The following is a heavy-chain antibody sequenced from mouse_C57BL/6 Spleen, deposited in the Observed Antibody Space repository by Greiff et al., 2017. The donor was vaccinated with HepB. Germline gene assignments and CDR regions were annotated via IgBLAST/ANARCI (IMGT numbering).Heavy chain of an antibody. J-gene: IGHJ4*01. V-gene: IGHV14-4*01. CDR1: GFNIKDDY. CDR3: TRGPYYSNYGAMDY. Sequence: EVQLQQSGAELVRPGASVKLSCTASGFNIKDDYMHWVKQRPEQGLEWIGWIDPDNGDTEYASKFQGKATITADTSSNTAYLQLSSLTSEDTAVYYCTRGPYYSNYGAMDYWGQGTSVTVSS. D-gene: IGHD2-5*01. CDR2: IDPDNGDT.